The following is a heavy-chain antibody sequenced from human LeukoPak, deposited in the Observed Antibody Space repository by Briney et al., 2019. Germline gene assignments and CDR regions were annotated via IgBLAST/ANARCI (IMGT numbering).Heavy chain of an antibody. D-gene: IGHD3-22*01. CDR2: ICDSGRTI. CDR1: GVSLSAYY. J-gene: IGHJ4*02. V-gene: IGHV3-11*01. Sequence: LSLTCAVSGVSLSAYYWSWIRQAPGKGLEWISYICDSGRTIYYADSVKGRFTISRDNAKNSVYLQMNNLGAEDTAVYYCARDRLGDYDHSGYYDKWGQGTLVTVSS. CDR3: ARDRLGDYDHSGYYDK.